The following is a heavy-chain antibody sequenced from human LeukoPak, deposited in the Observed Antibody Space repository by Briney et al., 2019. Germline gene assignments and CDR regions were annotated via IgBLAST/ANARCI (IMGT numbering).Heavy chain of an antibody. D-gene: IGHD1-26*01. CDR2: INYSGSP. CDR3: ARCQSGSYSIDAFAI. CDR1: GGSLTTKY. Sequence: PSQTLSLACTLAGGSLTTKYWTWIRQLHGKGLEWIGYINYSGSPNYNPSYKRRVTISVDTSKNQFSLKLSSVIAADTAVYYCARCQSGSYSIDAFAIWGQGTMVTVSS. V-gene: IGHV4-59*01. J-gene: IGHJ3*02.